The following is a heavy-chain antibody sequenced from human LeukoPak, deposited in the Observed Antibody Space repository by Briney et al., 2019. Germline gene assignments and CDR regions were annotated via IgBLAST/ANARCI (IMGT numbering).Heavy chain of an antibody. CDR3: TRYRFYVWFDP. D-gene: IGHD3-16*01. CDR2: IRSSGTT. CDR1: GFTFGSHT. Sequence: PGGSLRLSCTTSGFTFGSHTMHWFRQAPGKGLQWVGFIRSSGTTQYAASVKGRFTISRDDSKSIAYLQMNSLKTEDTAVYYCTRYRFYVWFDPWGQGTLVTVSS. J-gene: IGHJ5*02. V-gene: IGHV3-49*03.